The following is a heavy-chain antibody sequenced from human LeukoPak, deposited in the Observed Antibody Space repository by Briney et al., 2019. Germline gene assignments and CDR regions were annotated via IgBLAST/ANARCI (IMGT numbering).Heavy chain of an antibody. CDR3: ARVPAGYYYYYYMDV. V-gene: IGHV1-46*01. CDR2: INPSGGST. CDR1: GYTFTSYY. Sequence: WASVKVSCKASGYTFTSYYMHWVRQAPGQGLEWMGIINPSGGSTSYAQKFQGRVTMTRDMSTSTVYMELSSLRSEHTAVYYCARVPAGYYYYYYMDVWGKGTTVTVSS. J-gene: IGHJ6*03.